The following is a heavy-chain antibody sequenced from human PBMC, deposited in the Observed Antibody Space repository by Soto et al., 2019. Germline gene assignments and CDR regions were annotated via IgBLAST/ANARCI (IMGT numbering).Heavy chain of an antibody. Sequence: EVQLLESGGGLVQPGGSLRLSCAASGFTFSSYAMSWVRQAPGKGLEWVSIIGVGGGDRYYHECVKGRFTISRDNSKDTLYLEMNSLRDEDTVVYYCARVRFGELVWGQGALGTVSS. CDR3: ARVRFGELV. D-gene: IGHD3-10*01. J-gene: IGHJ4*02. CDR1: GFTFSSYA. CDR2: IGVGGGDR. V-gene: IGHV3-23*01.